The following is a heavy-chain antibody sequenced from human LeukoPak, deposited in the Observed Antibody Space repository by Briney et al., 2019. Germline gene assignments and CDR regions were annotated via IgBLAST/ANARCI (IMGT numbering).Heavy chain of an antibody. CDR2: ISAYNGNT. CDR1: GYTFTSYG. D-gene: IGHD3-10*01. J-gene: IGHJ6*03. V-gene: IGHV1-18*01. CDR3: ARDGSYYGSGSYTNYYYYYYMDV. Sequence: GASVKVSCKASGYTFTSYGISWVRQAPGQGLEWMGWISAYNGNTNYAQKFQGRVTMTRDTSISTAYMELSRLRSDDTAVYYCARDGSYYGSGSYTNYYYYYYMDVWGKGTTVTISS.